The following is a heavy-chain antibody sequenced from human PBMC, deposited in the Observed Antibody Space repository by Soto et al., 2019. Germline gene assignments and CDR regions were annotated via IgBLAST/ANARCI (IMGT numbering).Heavy chain of an antibody. V-gene: IGHV4-34*01. D-gene: IGHD3-10*01. Sequence: SETLSLTCAVYGGSFSGYYWSWIRQPPGKGLEGIGEINHSGSTNYNPSLKSRVTISVDTSKNQFSLKLSSVTAADTAVYYCARIGITMVRGVITPYYYYGMDVWGQGTTVTVSS. CDR1: GGSFSGYY. J-gene: IGHJ6*02. CDR3: ARIGITMVRGVITPYYYYGMDV. CDR2: INHSGST.